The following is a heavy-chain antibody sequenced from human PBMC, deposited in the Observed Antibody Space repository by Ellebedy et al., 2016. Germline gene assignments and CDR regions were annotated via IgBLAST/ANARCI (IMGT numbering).Heavy chain of an antibody. CDR2: IGGDSSSK. J-gene: IGHJ4*02. Sequence: GESLKISXVASGFTFSTSWMHWVRQAPGKGLEWVSFIGGDSSSKHYADSVKGRFTISRDNAKNSLYLQMNSLRDEDTAFYYCARDGSSGSFGCWGQGTLVTVSS. CDR3: ARDGSSGSFGC. V-gene: IGHV3-48*02. CDR1: GFTFSTSW. D-gene: IGHD7-27*01.